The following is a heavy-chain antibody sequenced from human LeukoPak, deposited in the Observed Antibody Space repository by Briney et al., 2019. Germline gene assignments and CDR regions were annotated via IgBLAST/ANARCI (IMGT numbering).Heavy chain of an antibody. V-gene: IGHV4-59*01. CDR1: GGSISSYY. CDR3: ARGYFDWAYFDY. CDR2: IYYSGST. Sequence: SETLSLTCTVSGGSISSYYWSWIRQPTGKGLEWIGYIYYSGSTNYNPSLKSRVTISVDTSKNQFSLKLSSVTAADTAVYYCARGYFDWAYFDYWGQGTLVTVSS. J-gene: IGHJ4*02. D-gene: IGHD3-9*01.